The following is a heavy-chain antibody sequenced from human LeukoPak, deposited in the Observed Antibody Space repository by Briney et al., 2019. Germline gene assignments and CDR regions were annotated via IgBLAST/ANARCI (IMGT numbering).Heavy chain of an antibody. CDR1: GITLSNYG. D-gene: IGHD3-22*01. J-gene: IGHJ4*02. CDR2: ISGSGGRT. V-gene: IGHV3-23*01. Sequence: PGGSLRLSCAVSGITLSNYGMSWVRQAPGKGLEWVAGISGSGGRTNYADSVKGRFTVSRDNPKNTLYLQMNSLRAEDTGVYFCAKRGVVIRVILVGFHKEANYFDSWGQGALVTVSS. CDR3: AKRGVVIRVILVGFHKEANYFDS.